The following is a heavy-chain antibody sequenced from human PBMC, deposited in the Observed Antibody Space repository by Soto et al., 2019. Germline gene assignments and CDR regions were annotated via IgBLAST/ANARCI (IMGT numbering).Heavy chain of an antibody. V-gene: IGHV3-23*01. Sequence: EVQLLESGGGLVQPGGSLRLSCAASGFSFSTYAMSWVRQAPGKGLEWVSGISAGGGNTFYADSVRGRFPISRDNSKNTLYLQINSLRAEDTALYYCVKHSEYQLLSWFDPWGQGTLVTVSS. CDR3: VKHSEYQLLSWFDP. J-gene: IGHJ5*02. CDR2: ISAGGGNT. CDR1: GFSFSTYA. D-gene: IGHD2-2*01.